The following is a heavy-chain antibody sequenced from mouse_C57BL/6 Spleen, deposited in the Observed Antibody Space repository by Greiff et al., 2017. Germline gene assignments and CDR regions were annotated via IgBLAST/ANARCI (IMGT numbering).Heavy chain of an antibody. CDR2: IYPGDGDT. CDR1: GYAFSSSW. J-gene: IGHJ1*03. V-gene: IGHV1-82*01. Sequence: QVQLQQSGPELVKPGASVKISCKASGYAFSSSWMNWVKQRPGKGVEWIGRIYPGDGDTNYNGKFKGKATLTADKSSSTAYMQLSSLTSEDSAVYFCAKAYYGNGYFDVWGTGTTVTVSS. CDR3: AKAYYGNGYFDV. D-gene: IGHD2-10*01.